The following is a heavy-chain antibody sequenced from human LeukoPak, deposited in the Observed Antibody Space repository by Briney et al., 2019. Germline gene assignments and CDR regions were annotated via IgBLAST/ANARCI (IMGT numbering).Heavy chain of an antibody. CDR3: ARGTSYDSSGYTDY. V-gene: IGHV1-8*02. D-gene: IGHD3-22*01. CDR1: GYTFTGYY. CDR2: MNPNSGNT. Sequence: ASVKVSCKASGYTFTGYYMHWVRQAPGQGLEWMGWMNPNSGNTGYAQKFQGRVTMTRNTSISTAYMELSSLRSEDTAVYYCARGTSYDSSGYTDYWGQGTLVTVFS. J-gene: IGHJ4*02.